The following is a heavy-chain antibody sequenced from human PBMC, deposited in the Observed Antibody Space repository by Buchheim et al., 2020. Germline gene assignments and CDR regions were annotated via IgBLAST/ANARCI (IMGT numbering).Heavy chain of an antibody. CDR1: GDSMERGGLD. CDR2: MYNSGST. V-gene: IGHV4-31*03. J-gene: IGHJ4*02. Sequence: QVQLQESGPGLVKPSQTLSLTCTVSGDSMERGGLDWNWIRQHPGMGLEFIGYMYNSGSTYFNPSLRSRVTISADTSKNQFSLKLSSGTAADTAVYFCARGTPRYYFDFWGQGTL. D-gene: IGHD3-10*01. CDR3: ARGTPRYYFDF.